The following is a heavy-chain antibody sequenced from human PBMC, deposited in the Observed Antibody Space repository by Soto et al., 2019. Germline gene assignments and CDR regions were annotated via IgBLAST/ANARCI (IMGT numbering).Heavy chain of an antibody. J-gene: IGHJ6*02. Sequence: QLHLQETGPGLVKPSETLSLTCTVSGDSITSNSCLWAWIRPPPGKGLEWIGSIYFSGSSYSNPSLKSRVTISVDTSRNQFSLRLNSVTAAETATYCCASLPFSYYVLPGYGWGGLDVWGQGTTVIVSS. CDR3: ASLPFSYYVLPGYGWGGLDV. CDR2: IYFSGSS. CDR1: GDSITSNSCL. V-gene: IGHV4-39*01. D-gene: IGHD3-9*01.